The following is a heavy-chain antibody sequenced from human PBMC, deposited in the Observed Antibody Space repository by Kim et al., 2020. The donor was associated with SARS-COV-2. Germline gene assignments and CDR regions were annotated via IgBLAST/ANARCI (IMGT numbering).Heavy chain of an antibody. CDR3: AKSLGGDYYGSGSYYDY. J-gene: IGHJ4*02. CDR1: GFTFSSYG. V-gene: IGHV3-33*06. D-gene: IGHD3-10*01. CDR2: IWYDGSNK. Sequence: GGSLRLSCAASGFTFSSYGMHWVRQAPGKGLEWVAVIWYDGSNKYYADSVKGRFTISRDNSKNTLYLQMNSLRAEDMAVYYCAKSLGGDYYGSGSYYDYWGQGTLVTVSS.